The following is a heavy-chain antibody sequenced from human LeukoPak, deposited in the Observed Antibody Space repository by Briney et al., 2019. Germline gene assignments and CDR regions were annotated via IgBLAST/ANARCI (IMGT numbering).Heavy chain of an antibody. Sequence: GGSLRLSCAASGFTFSNYAMSWVRQAPGKGLQWVSSISATGGSTYYADSVKGRSTVSRDNSKNTLYLQMNSLRAEDTAVYYCAKEHMAAAVYYFDYWGQGTLVTVSS. CDR1: GFTFSNYA. CDR3: AKEHMAAAVYYFDY. D-gene: IGHD6-13*01. V-gene: IGHV3-23*01. CDR2: ISATGGST. J-gene: IGHJ4*02.